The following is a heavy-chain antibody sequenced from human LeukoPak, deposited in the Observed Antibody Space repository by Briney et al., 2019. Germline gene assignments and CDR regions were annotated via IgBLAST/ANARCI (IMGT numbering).Heavy chain of an antibody. CDR1: GGSFSGYY. CDR3: ARVRSPYITGTTIIDY. J-gene: IGHJ4*02. D-gene: IGHD1-20*01. CDR2: INHSGST. V-gene: IGHV4-34*01. Sequence: SETLSLTCAVYGGSFSGYYWSWIRQPPGKGLEWIGEINHSGSTNYNPSLKSRVTISVDTSKNQFSLKLSSVTAADTAVYYCARVRSPYITGTTIIDYWGQGTLVTVSS.